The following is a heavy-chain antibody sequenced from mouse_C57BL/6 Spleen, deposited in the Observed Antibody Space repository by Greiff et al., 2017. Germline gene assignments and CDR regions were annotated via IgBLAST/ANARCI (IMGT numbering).Heavy chain of an antibody. D-gene: IGHD2-1*01. V-gene: IGHV1-26*01. J-gene: IGHJ2*01. CDR2: INPNNGGT. CDR3: ATNYYGNYVDYFDY. CDR1: GYTFTDYY. Sequence: EVQLQQSGPELVKPGASVKISCKASGYTFTDYYMNWVKQSHGKSLEWIGDINPNNGGTSYNQKFKGKATLTVDKSSSTAYMELRSLTSEDSAVYYCATNYYGNYVDYFDYWGQGTTLTVSS.